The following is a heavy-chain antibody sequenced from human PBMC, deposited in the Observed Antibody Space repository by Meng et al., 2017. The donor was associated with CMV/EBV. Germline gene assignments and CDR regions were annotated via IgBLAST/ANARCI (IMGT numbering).Heavy chain of an antibody. Sequence: RLSCAASGFTFSGYWMHWVRQAPGKGLVWVSRINSDGNSIRYADSMKGRFTISRDNAKNTVYLQMDSLGAEDTAVYYYAILTSTVPRWGQGTLVTVSS. V-gene: IGHV3-74*01. CDR2: INSDGNSI. D-gene: IGHD4-17*01. CDR1: GFTFSGYW. J-gene: IGHJ4*02. CDR3: AILTSTVPR.